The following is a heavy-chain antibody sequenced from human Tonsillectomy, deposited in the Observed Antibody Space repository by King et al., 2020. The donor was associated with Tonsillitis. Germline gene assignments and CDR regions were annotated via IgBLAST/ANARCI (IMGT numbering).Heavy chain of an antibody. Sequence: QLQESGPGLVKPSETLSLTCTVSGGSISSNSYYWGWIRQPPGKGLEWIGTIYYSGNTYYNPSLKSQITITVDTSKNQFSLKLRSVTAAHTAVYYCARFDDSSDYFDYWGQGTLVTVSS. D-gene: IGHD3-22*01. CDR3: ARFDDSSDYFDY. CDR1: GGSISSNSYY. V-gene: IGHV4-39*01. CDR2: IYYSGNT. J-gene: IGHJ4*02.